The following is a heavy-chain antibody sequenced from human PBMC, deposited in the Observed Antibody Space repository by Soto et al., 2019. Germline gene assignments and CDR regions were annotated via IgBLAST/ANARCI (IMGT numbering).Heavy chain of an antibody. J-gene: IGHJ6*02. Sequence: QVHLEESGGGVVQPGRSLRLSCAASGFTFSSYGMHWVRQAPGKGLQWVAFISYDGSTKNYVESVKGRFFISRDKLNNVVYLHMNSLRAEDTALYYCAKDGGYSYYGMDVWGQGTTVTVSS. CDR1: GFTFSSYG. CDR2: ISYDGSTK. V-gene: IGHV3-30*18. CDR3: AKDGGYSYYGMDV. D-gene: IGHD2-15*01.